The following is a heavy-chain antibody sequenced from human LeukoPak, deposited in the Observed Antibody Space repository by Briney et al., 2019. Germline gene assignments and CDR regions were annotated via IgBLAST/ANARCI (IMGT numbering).Heavy chain of an antibody. CDR3: ARHGRGLVLYYFDY. J-gene: IGHJ4*02. D-gene: IGHD6-19*01. CDR2: IYYSGST. V-gene: IGHV4-59*08. Sequence: SETLSLTCTVSGGSISSYYWSWIRQPPGKGLEWIGYIYYSGSTNYNPSLKSRVTISVDTSKNQFSLKLSSVAAADTAVYHCARHGRGLVLYYFDYWGQGTLVTVSS. CDR1: GGSISSYY.